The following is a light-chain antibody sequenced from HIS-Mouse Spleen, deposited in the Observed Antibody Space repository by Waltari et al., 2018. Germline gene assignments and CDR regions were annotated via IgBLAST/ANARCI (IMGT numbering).Light chain of an antibody. Sequence: QSVLTQPPSASGTPGQRVTISCSGSSSNIGSNTVNWYQQLPGTAPKLLIYSNNQRPSGVPDRCSGSKPGTSASLAISGLQSEDEADYYCAAWDDSLNGHVVFGGGTKLTVL. CDR1: SSNIGSNT. V-gene: IGLV1-44*01. J-gene: IGLJ2*01. CDR2: SNN. CDR3: AAWDDSLNGHVV.